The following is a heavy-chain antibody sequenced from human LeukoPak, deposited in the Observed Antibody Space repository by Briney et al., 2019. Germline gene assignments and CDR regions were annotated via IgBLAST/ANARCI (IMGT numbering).Heavy chain of an antibody. D-gene: IGHD3-10*01. J-gene: IGHJ4*02. CDR1: GFTFSSYA. Sequence: GGSLRLSCAASGFTFSSYAMSWVRQAPGKGLEWVSAISGSGGSTYYADSVKGRFTISRDNSKNTLYLQMNSLRAEDTAVYYCAKASGFGELLTYFDCWGQGTLVTVSS. V-gene: IGHV3-23*01. CDR3: AKASGFGELLTYFDC. CDR2: ISGSGGST.